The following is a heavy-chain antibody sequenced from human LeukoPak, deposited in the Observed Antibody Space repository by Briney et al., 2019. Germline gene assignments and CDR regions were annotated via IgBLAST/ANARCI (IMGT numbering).Heavy chain of an antibody. J-gene: IGHJ4*02. V-gene: IGHV3-23*01. CDR2: ISGSGGST. CDR3: AKDPGDRFLEWEPVDY. Sequence: GGSLRLSCAASGFTFSSYAMSWVRQAPGKGLEWVSAISGSGGSTYYADSVKGRFTISRDNSKNTLYLQMNSLRAEDTAVYYCAKDPGDRFLEWEPVDYWGQGTLVTVSS. D-gene: IGHD3-3*01. CDR1: GFTFSSYA.